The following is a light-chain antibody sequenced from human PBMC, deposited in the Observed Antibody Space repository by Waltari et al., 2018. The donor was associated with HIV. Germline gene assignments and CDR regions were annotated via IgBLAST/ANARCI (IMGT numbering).Light chain of an antibody. Sequence: QSALTQPPSPSGSPGQSVPISCTGTSSDVGGFNFFSLYQQHPSKAPKYMIYEVIKRPSGVPDRFSGSKSGNTASLTVSGLQAEDEADYYCSSYAGSNWVFGGGTKLTVL. J-gene: IGLJ3*02. CDR3: SSYAGSNWV. CDR2: EVI. V-gene: IGLV2-8*01. CDR1: SSDVGGFNF.